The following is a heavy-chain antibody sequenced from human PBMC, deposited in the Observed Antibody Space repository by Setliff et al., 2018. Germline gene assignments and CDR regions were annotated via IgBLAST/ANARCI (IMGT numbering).Heavy chain of an antibody. CDR3: ARMSGFQYIDV. CDR2: IYTSWST. D-gene: IGHD3-3*01. V-gene: IGHV4-61*09. CDR1: GGSVGSDFSY. Sequence: CTVSGGSVGSDFSYWTWIRQPAGKGLEWIGQIYTSWSTNYNPSLKSRVTISLDTSKNQFSLSLTSVTAEDTAVYYCARMSGFQYIDVWDKGTTVTVSS. J-gene: IGHJ6*03.